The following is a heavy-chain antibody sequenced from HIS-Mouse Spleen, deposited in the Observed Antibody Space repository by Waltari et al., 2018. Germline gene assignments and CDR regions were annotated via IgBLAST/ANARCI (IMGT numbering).Heavy chain of an antibody. D-gene: IGHD2-8*01. CDR2: IYHSGST. Sequence: QVQLQESSPGLGKPSEALSLTCTATGYSINSVYYWGWIRQPPGKGLEWIGSIYHSGSTYYNPSLKSRVTISVDTSKNQFSLKLSSVTAADTAVYYCARDSWAYAIEYFQHWGQGTLVTVSS. CDR3: ARDSWAYAIEYFQH. CDR1: GYSINSVYY. V-gene: IGHV4-38-2*02. J-gene: IGHJ1*01.